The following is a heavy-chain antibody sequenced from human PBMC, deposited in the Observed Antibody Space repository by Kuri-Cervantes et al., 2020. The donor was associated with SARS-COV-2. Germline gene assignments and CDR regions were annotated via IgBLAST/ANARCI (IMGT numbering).Heavy chain of an antibody. CDR3: AKGRSSWYSSSFDY. CDR1: GFSFSSYA. D-gene: IGHD6-13*01. CDR2: ISGSAASK. V-gene: IGHV3-23*01. J-gene: IGHJ4*02. Sequence: GESLKISCAASGFSFSSYAMSWVRQAPGKGLEWVSVISGSAASKYYADSVEGRFTISRDNSKNTFYLQMHSLRTEDTAVYYCAKGRSSWYSSSFDYWGQGTQVTVSS.